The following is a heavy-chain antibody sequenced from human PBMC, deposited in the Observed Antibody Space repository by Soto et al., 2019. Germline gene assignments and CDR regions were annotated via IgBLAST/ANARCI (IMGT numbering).Heavy chain of an antibody. Sequence: SETLSLTCAVYGGSFSGHSWTWIRQSPGKGLEWIGDINHSGRVNYSPSLKSRVTISLDTSKNQLSLTLSAVTAADTAMYYCSTRAYDTNGYYRFDPWGQGTLVTVSS. CDR2: INHSGRV. V-gene: IGHV4-34*01. J-gene: IGHJ5*01. CDR1: GGSFSGHS. CDR3: STRAYDTNGYYRFDP. D-gene: IGHD3-22*01.